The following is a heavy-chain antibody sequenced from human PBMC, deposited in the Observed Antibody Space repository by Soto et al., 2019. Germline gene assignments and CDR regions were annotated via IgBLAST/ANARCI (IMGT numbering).Heavy chain of an antibody. D-gene: IGHD3-22*01. CDR2: VSGSGAST. Sequence: EVQLLESGGGLVQPGGSLRLSCAASGFTFSTYAMSWVRQAPGKGLEWVSAVSGSGASTYNADSVKGRFTISRDNSKNTLYLHMNSLRAEVTAVYYCAKGVYYDNSGYLYFDHWGQGTLVTVSS. J-gene: IGHJ4*02. CDR3: AKGVYYDNSGYLYFDH. CDR1: GFTFSTYA. V-gene: IGHV3-23*01.